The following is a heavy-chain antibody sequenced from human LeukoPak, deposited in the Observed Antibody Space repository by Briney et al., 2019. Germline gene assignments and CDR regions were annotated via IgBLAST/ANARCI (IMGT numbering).Heavy chain of an antibody. CDR1: GFTFSSYS. V-gene: IGHV3-21*01. Sequence: GGSLRLSCAASGFTFSSYSMNWVRQAPGKGLEWVSSISSSSSYIYYADSVKGRFTISRDNAKNSLYLQMNSLRAEDTAVYYCLSMVRGVTDNWFDPWGQGTLVTVSS. J-gene: IGHJ5*02. D-gene: IGHD3-10*01. CDR2: ISSSSSYI. CDR3: LSMVRGVTDNWFDP.